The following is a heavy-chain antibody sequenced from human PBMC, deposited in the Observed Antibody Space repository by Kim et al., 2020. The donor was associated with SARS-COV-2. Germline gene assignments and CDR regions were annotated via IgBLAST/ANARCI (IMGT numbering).Heavy chain of an antibody. CDR3: AAGPYSYGAGWSSGYPW. V-gene: IGHV1-58*01. D-gene: IGHD3-22*01. J-gene: IGHJ4*02. CDR2: IVVGSGNT. CDR1: GFTFTSSA. Sequence: SVKVSCKASGFTFTSSAVQWVRQARGQRLEWIGWIVVGSGNTNYAQKFQERVTITRDMSTSTAYMELSSLRSEDTAVYYCAAGPYSYGAGWSSGYPWWGQGTLVTVSS.